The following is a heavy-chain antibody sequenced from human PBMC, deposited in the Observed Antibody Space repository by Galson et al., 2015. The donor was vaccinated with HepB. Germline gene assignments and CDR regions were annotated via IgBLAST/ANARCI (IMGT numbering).Heavy chain of an antibody. Sequence: SLRLSCAASGFTFSSYSMNWVRQAPGKGLEWVSYISSSSSTIYYADSVKGRFTISRDNAKNSLYLQMNSLRAEDTAVYYCARDQEWSSSWYEYWGQGTLVTVSS. CDR1: GFTFSSYS. J-gene: IGHJ4*02. CDR2: ISSSSSTI. V-gene: IGHV3-48*04. D-gene: IGHD6-13*01. CDR3: ARDQEWSSSWYEY.